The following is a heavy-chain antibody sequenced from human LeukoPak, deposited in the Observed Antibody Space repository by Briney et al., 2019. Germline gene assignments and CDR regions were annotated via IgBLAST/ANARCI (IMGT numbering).Heavy chain of an antibody. D-gene: IGHD4-17*01. CDR1: GFTFSSYE. V-gene: IGHV3-48*03. J-gene: IGHJ5*02. Sequence: GGSLRLSCAASGFTFSSYEMNWVRQAPGKGLEWVPYISSSGSTIYYADSVKGRFTISRDNAKNSLYLQMNSLRAEDTAVYYCARGDDYGDSNWFDPWGQGTLVTVSS. CDR2: ISSSGSTI. CDR3: ARGDDYGDSNWFDP.